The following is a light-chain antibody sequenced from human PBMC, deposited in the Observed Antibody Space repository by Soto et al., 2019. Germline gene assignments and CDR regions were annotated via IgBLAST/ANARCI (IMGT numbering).Light chain of an antibody. CDR1: SSDVGGYNY. CDR3: SSSTRSSTLVYV. J-gene: IGLJ1*01. CDR2: EVS. V-gene: IGLV2-14*01. Sequence: QSVLTQPASVSGSPGQSITISCTGTSSDVGGYNYVSWYQQHPGKAPKLMIYEVSNRPSGVSNRFSGSKSGNTASLTISGLQAEDEADYYCSSSTRSSTLVYVFGTGTKVTVL.